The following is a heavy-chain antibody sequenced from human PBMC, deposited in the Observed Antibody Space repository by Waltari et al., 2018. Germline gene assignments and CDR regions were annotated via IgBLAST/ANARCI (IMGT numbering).Heavy chain of an antibody. J-gene: IGHJ6*02. Sequence: EEQLLESGGGLVQPVDSLRLSCAASGFRFSNYWMNWVRQAPGKGLVWVARISNDESSLTYADSVKGRFTISRDNAKNTLYLQMKRLRAEDTAVYYCVRLAQRTYRSPVPGRHYYYGMDDWGQGTTVTVSS. CDR1: GFRFSNYW. CDR3: VRLAQRTYRSPVPGRHYYYGMDD. CDR2: ISNDESSL. D-gene: IGHD3-10*01. V-gene: IGHV3-74*03.